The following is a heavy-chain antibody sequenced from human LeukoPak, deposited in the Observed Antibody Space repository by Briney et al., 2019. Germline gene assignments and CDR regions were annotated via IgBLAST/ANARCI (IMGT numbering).Heavy chain of an antibody. CDR2: ISSSSSYI. CDR3: ARVITMVRGAIFDAFDI. J-gene: IGHJ3*02. V-gene: IGHV3-21*01. D-gene: IGHD3-10*01. CDR1: GFAFSSYA. Sequence: GGSLRLSCAASGFAFSSYAMHWVRQALGKGLEWVSSISSSSSYIYYADSVKGRFTISRDNAKNSLYLQMNSLRAEDTAVYYCARVITMVRGAIFDAFDIWGQGTMVTVSS.